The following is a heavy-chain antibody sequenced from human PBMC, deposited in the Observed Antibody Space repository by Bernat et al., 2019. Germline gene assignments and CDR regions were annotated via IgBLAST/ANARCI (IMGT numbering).Heavy chain of an antibody. V-gene: IGHV4-39*02. D-gene: IGHD4-23*01. CDR1: GGSISTGSHY. CDR2: IYYSGST. Sequence: QLQLQESGPGLVKPSETLSLTCTVSGGSISTGSHYWGWIRQPPGKGLEWIGSIYYSGSTYYNPSLKSRVTISVDTSKNHFSLRLSSVTAADTAVYYCAGIYGGVDYWGQGTLVTVSS. J-gene: IGHJ4*02. CDR3: AGIYGGVDY.